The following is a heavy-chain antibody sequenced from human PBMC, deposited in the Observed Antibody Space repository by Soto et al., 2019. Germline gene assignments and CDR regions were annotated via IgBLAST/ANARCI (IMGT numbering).Heavy chain of an antibody. J-gene: IGHJ5*02. D-gene: IGHD2-21*02. CDR2: IIPIFGTA. V-gene: IGHV1-69*13. Sequence: SVKVSCKASGGTFSSYAISWVRQAPGQGLEWMGGIIPIFGTANYAQKFQGRVTITADESASTAYMELSSLRSEDTAVYYCARDLGAGPRVVVTAILSAWGQGTLVTVSS. CDR3: ARDLGAGPRVVVTAILSA. CDR1: GGTFSSYA.